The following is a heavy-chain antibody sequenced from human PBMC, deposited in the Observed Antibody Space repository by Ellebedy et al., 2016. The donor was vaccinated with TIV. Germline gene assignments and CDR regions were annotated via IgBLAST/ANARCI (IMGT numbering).Heavy chain of an antibody. CDR2: VSGSGGIT. D-gene: IGHD3-16*01. CDR3: ARTSTMTTFGASDF. Sequence: GESLKISCAASGFTFGFSFSRYALSSVRQAPGKGLEWVSAVSGSGGITSYADSVKGRFTISRDNSKNTLYLQLNSLGAEDAALYYCARTSTMTTFGASDFWGQGTMVTVSS. CDR1: GFTFGFSFSRYA. V-gene: IGHV3-23*01. J-gene: IGHJ3*01.